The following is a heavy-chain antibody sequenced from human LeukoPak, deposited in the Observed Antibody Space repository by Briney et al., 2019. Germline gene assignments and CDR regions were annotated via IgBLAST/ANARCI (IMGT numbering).Heavy chain of an antibody. D-gene: IGHD3-22*01. CDR3: ARESHNVAWQLGGY. V-gene: IGHV1-46*01. CDR1: GYTFTTYY. CDR2: INPTRGSA. J-gene: IGHJ4*02. Sequence: ASVKVSFKASGYTFTTYYMHWVRQPPAQGLELMGMINPTRGSASYAQKFQDRVTMTRDTSTTKVYMELSSLTSEDTAVYYCARESHNVAWQLGGYWGQGTLVSVSS.